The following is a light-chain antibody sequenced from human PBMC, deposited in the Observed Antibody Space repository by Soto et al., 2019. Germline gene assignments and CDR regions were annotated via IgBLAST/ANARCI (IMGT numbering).Light chain of an antibody. Sequence: VLTQPPSASGTPGQRVTISCSGSSSNIGSNYVYWYQQLPGTAPKLLIYRNNQRPSGVPDRFSGSKSGTSASLAISGLRSEDEADYYCAAWDDSLSVWVFGGGTKVTVL. CDR1: SSNIGSNY. V-gene: IGLV1-47*01. CDR3: AAWDDSLSVWV. CDR2: RNN. J-gene: IGLJ3*02.